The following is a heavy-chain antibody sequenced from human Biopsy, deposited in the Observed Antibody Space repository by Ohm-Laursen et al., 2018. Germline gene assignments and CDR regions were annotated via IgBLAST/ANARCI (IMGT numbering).Heavy chain of an antibody. CDR2: INYRGNT. V-gene: IGHV4-59*01. Sequence: SETLSLTWTVSGASIEEYYWTWIRQAPGKTLEWIASINYRGNTNYNPSLKSRVTMSAHTSTNQFSLKLTSVTAADTAVYYCARDKITYCTSTSCDYFGMDVWGQGTTVTVSS. CDR3: ARDKITYCTSTSCDYFGMDV. J-gene: IGHJ6*02. D-gene: IGHD2-2*01. CDR1: GASIEEYY.